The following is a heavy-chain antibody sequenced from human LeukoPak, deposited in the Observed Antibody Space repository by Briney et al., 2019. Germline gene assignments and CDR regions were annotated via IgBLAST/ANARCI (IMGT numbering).Heavy chain of an antibody. CDR2: IYYSGST. CDR3: ASVTPNYFDY. Sequence: SETLSLTCTVSGGSISSGGYYWSWIRQHPGKGLEWIGYIYYSGSTYYNPSLKSRVTISVDTSKNQFSLKLSSVTAADTAVYYCASVTPNYFDYWGQGTLVTVSS. V-gene: IGHV4-31*03. J-gene: IGHJ4*02. D-gene: IGHD1-14*01. CDR1: GGSISSGGYY.